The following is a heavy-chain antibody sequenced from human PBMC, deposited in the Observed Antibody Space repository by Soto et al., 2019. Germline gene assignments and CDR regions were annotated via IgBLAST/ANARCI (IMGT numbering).Heavy chain of an antibody. CDR1: GFTFSNFG. J-gene: IGHJ4*02. CDR3: ARESEDLTSNFDY. CDR2: ISSTTNYI. Sequence: LRLSCAASGFTFSNFGMHWVRQAPGKGLEWVSSISSTTNYIYYGDSMKGRFTISRDNAKNSLYLEMNSLRAEDTAVYYCARESEDLTSNFDYWGQGTLVTVSS. V-gene: IGHV3-21*06.